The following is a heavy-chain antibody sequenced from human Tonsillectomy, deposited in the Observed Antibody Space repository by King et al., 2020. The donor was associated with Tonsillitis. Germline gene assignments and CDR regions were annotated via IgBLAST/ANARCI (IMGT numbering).Heavy chain of an antibody. J-gene: IGHJ4*02. CDR3: YVGSDDVGGDGYFDH. CDR2: ISYDGSNE. Sequence: QLVQSGGDVVQPGRSLRLSCAASGFTFSNYGMHWVRQAPGKGLEWVALISYDGSNEYYADSVKGRFTISRDNSKNTVYLQLNSLRAEDTAVYFCYVGSDDVGGDGYFDHWGQGTPVTVSS. CDR1: GFTFSNYG. D-gene: IGHD3-10*02. V-gene: IGHV3-33*05.